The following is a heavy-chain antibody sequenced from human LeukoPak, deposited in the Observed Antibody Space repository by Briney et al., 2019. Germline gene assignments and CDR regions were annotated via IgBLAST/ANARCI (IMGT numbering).Heavy chain of an antibody. Sequence: GGSLRLSCAVSGFTFSSYAMNWVRQAPGKGLEWVSTISGSGGSTYYADSVKGRFTISRDNSKNTLYLQMNSLRAEDTAVYYCAASSGYYYTAFRYWGQGTLVTISS. J-gene: IGHJ4*02. CDR2: ISGSGGST. CDR1: GFTFSSYA. V-gene: IGHV3-23*01. D-gene: IGHD3-22*01. CDR3: AASSGYYYTAFRY.